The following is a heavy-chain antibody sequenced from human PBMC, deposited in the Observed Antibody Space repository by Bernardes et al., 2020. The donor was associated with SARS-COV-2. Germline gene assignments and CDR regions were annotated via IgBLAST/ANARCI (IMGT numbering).Heavy chain of an antibody. CDR2: ISPKSGAT. Sequence: ASLKASCTASGYTFSDYYTHWLRQAPGQGLEWMGWISPKSGATNLAQKFQGRVTMTRDTSISTDYMELSRLRSDDTAVYYCARTFYYDRGGDSLFDYWGQGTPVTVSS. J-gene: IGHJ4*02. V-gene: IGHV1-2*02. CDR1: GYTFSDYY. CDR3: ARTFYYDRGGDSLFDY. D-gene: IGHD2-21*01.